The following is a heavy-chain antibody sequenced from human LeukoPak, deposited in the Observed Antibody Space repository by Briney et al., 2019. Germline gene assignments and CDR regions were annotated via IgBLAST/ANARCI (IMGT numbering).Heavy chain of an antibody. D-gene: IGHD2-2*01. CDR2: ISSSSSYI. J-gene: IGHJ5*02. CDR3: ARVEGVVPAATNWFDP. V-gene: IGHV3-21*01. Sequence: PGGSLRLSCAASGFTFSSYSTNWVRQAPGKGLEWVSSISSSSSYIYYADSVKGRFTISRDNAKNSLYLQMNSLRAEDTAVYYCARVEGVVPAATNWFDPWGQGTLVTVSS. CDR1: GFTFSSYS.